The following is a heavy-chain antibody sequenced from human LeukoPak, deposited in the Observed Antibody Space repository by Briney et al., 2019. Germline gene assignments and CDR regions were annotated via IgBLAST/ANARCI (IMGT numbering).Heavy chain of an antibody. Sequence: ASVKVSCKASGYTFTGYYMHWVRQAPGQGLEWMGWINTNSGGTNYAQKFQGRVTMTRDTSISTAYMELSRLRSDDTAVYYCARAEYDILTGYYFDYWGQGTLVTVSS. D-gene: IGHD3-9*01. J-gene: IGHJ4*02. CDR3: ARAEYDILTGYYFDY. CDR2: INTNSGGT. CDR1: GYTFTGYY. V-gene: IGHV1-2*02.